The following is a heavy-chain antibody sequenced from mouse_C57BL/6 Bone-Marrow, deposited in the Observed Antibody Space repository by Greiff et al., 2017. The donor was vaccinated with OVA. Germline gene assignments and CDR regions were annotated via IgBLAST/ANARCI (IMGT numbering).Heavy chain of an antibody. Sequence: EVKVVESGGGLVQPGGSLKLSCAASGFTFSDYYMYWVRQTPEKRLEWVAYISNGGGSTYYPDTVKGRFTISRDNAKNTLYLQMSRLKSEDTAMYYCARRDYDYLAWFAYWGQGTLVTVSA. J-gene: IGHJ3*01. CDR3: ARRDYDYLAWFAY. CDR1: GFTFSDYY. D-gene: IGHD2-4*01. CDR2: ISNGGGST. V-gene: IGHV5-12*01.